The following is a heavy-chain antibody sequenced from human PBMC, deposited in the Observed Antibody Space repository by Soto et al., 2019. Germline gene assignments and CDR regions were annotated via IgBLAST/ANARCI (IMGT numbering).Heavy chain of an antibody. CDR1: GGSISSGGYS. CDR2: IYHSGT. J-gene: IGHJ5*02. V-gene: IGHV4-30-2*01. D-gene: IGHD2-15*01. Sequence: SETLSLTCAVSGGSISSGGYSWSWIRQPPGKGLEWIGYIYHSGTYYNPSLKSRVTISVDRSKNQFSLKLSSVTAADTAVYYCASISSRYCSGGTCYRPIDPWGQGTLVTVSS. CDR3: ASISSRYCSGGTCYRPIDP.